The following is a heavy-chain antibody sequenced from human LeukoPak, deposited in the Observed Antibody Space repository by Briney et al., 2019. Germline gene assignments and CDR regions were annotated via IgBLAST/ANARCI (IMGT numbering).Heavy chain of an antibody. Sequence: GGSLRLSCAASGFTFSSYWMSWVRQAPGKGLEWVANIKQDGSEKYYVDSVKGRFTISRDNAKNSLYLQMNSLRAEDTAVYYCARKVWLLGYYYTDVWGKGTTVTVSS. CDR3: ARKVWLLGYYYTDV. V-gene: IGHV3-7*01. CDR1: GFTFSSYW. J-gene: IGHJ6*03. D-gene: IGHD6-6*01. CDR2: IKQDGSEK.